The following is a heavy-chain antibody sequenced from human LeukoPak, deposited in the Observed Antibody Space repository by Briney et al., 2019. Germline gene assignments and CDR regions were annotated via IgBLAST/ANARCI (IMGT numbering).Heavy chain of an antibody. J-gene: IGHJ4*02. CDR3: ARPSSLYGGTSADY. V-gene: IGHV5-51*01. Sequence: GESLKISCKASGYSFTDYWIVWVRQMPGKGLEWMGAIYPGDSDTRYSPSLDGQVTISADKSVSTTYLQWSSLQASDTAMYYCARPSSLYGGTSADYWGQGTLVTVSS. D-gene: IGHD4-23*01. CDR2: IYPGDSDT. CDR1: GYSFTDYW.